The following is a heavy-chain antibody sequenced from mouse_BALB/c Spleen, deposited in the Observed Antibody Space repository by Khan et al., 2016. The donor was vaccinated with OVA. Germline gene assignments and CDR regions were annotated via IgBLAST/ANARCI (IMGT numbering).Heavy chain of an antibody. Sequence: EVELVESGGDLVKPGGSLRLSCAASGFTFSTYGMSWVRQPPAKRLEWVATINSDGDYTYYTDTVKGRFTISRNNAENTRYLQMSSLPSEDTAIYYCASHLTGTFAYWGQGTLVTVSA. CDR2: INSDGDYT. CDR1: GFTFSTYG. J-gene: IGHJ3*01. CDR3: ASHLTGTFAY. D-gene: IGHD4-1*01. V-gene: IGHV5-6*01.